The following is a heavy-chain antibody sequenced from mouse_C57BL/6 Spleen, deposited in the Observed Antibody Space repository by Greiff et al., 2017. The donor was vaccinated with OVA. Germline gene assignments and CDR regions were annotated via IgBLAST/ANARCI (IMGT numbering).Heavy chain of an antibody. CDR3: ARADYDDGCDY. J-gene: IGHJ2*01. Sequence: DVKLVESEGGLVQPGSSMKLSCTASGFTFSDYYMAWVRQVPEKGLEWVANINYDGSSTYYLDSLKSRFIISRDNAKNILSLQMSHLKSEDTATYYCARADYDDGCDYWGQGTTLTVSS. CDR2: INYDGSST. V-gene: IGHV5-16*01. CDR1: GFTFSDYY. D-gene: IGHD2-4*01.